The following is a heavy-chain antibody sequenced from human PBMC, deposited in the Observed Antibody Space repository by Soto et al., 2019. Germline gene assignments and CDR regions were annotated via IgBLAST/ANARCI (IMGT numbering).Heavy chain of an antibody. J-gene: IGHJ4*02. CDR3: ARDWDYSSSFYFDY. CDR2: ISSSSSTI. V-gene: IGHV3-48*02. D-gene: IGHD6-6*01. Sequence: GGSLILSCAASGFTFSSYSMNWVRQAPGKGLEWVSYISSSSSTIYYADSVKGRFTISRDNAKNSLYLQMNSLRDEDTAVYYCARDWDYSSSFYFDYWGQGTLVTVSS. CDR1: GFTFSSYS.